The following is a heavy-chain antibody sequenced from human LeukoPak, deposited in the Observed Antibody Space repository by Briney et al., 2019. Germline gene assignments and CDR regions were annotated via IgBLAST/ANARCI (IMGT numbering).Heavy chain of an antibody. D-gene: IGHD1-26*01. V-gene: IGHV3-74*01. J-gene: IGHJ4*02. CDR3: ATTGSGSYYDY. CDR1: GFSFSSSW. CDR2: INDDETST. Sequence: QPGGSLRLSCAASGFSFSSSWMHWVRQVPGKGLEWVSRINDDETSTTYAESVKGRFTISRGNAKNTLFLQMNSLRAEDTAVYYCATTGSGSYYDYWGQGTLVTVSS.